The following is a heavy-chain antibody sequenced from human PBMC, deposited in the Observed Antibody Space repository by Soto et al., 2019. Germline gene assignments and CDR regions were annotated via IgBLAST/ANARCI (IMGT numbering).Heavy chain of an antibody. V-gene: IGHV3-15*01. J-gene: IGHJ1*01. CDR3: TIGPYYYDSSGYRPAEYFQH. CDR1: GFTFSNAW. Sequence: PGGSLRLSCAASGFTFSNAWMSWVRQAPGKGLEWVGRIKSRTDGGTTDYAAPVKGRFTISRDDSKNTLYLQMNSLKTEDTAVYYCTIGPYYYDSSGYRPAEYFQHWGQGTLVTVSS. D-gene: IGHD3-22*01. CDR2: IKSRTDGGTT.